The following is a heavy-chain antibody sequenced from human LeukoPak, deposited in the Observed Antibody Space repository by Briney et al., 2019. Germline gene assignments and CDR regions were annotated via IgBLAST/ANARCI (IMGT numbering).Heavy chain of an antibody. J-gene: IGHJ5*02. Sequence: SETLSLTCTVSGGSISSYYWSWIRQPPGKGREWIGYIYYSGSTNYNPSLKSRVTISVDTSKNQFSLKLSSVTAADTAVYYCAREFKGWFDPWGQGTLVTVSS. CDR2: IYYSGST. CDR3: AREFKGWFDP. V-gene: IGHV4-59*01. CDR1: GGSISSYY.